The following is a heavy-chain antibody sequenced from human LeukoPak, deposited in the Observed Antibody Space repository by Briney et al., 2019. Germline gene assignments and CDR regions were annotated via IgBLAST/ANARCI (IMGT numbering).Heavy chain of an antibody. Sequence: NPSQTLSLTCTVSGGSISSGGYYWSWIRQHPGKGLEWIGYIYYSGSTYYNPSLKSRVTISVDTSKNQFSLKLSSVTAADTAVYYCARVVPQSVVITIRWFDPWGQGTLVTVSS. CDR3: ARVVPQSVVITIRWFDP. V-gene: IGHV4-31*03. CDR2: IYYSGST. D-gene: IGHD3-22*01. J-gene: IGHJ5*02. CDR1: GGSISSGGYY.